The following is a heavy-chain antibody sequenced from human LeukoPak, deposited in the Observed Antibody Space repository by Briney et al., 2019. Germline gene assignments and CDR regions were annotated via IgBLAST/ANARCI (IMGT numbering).Heavy chain of an antibody. CDR2: INHSGST. Sequence: SETLSLTCAVYGGSFSGYYWSWIRQPPGKGLEWIGEINHSGSTNYNPSLKSRVTISVDTSKNKFSLKLGSLTAADTAVYYCARAPTPESLAYCGGDCYSEYWGQGTLVTVSS. CDR1: GGSFSGYY. D-gene: IGHD2-21*02. V-gene: IGHV4-34*01. CDR3: ARAPTPESLAYCGGDCYSEY. J-gene: IGHJ4*02.